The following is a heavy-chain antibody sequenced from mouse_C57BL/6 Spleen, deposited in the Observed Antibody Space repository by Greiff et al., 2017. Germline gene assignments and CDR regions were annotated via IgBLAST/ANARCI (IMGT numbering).Heavy chain of an antibody. CDR2: INPGSGGT. V-gene: IGHV1-54*01. CDR1: GYAFTNYL. Sequence: VQLQQSGAELVRPGTSVKVSCKASGYAFTNYLIEWVKQRPGQGLEWIGVINPGSGGTNYNEKFKGKATLTADKSSSTAYMQLSSLTSEDSAVYFCARRGNYAAMDYWGQGTSVTVSS. CDR3: ARRGNYAAMDY. J-gene: IGHJ4*01. D-gene: IGHD2-1*01.